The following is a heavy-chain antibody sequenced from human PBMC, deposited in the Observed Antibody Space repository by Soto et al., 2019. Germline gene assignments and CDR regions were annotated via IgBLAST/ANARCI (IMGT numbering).Heavy chain of an antibody. CDR3: ASLMYGSGSEGWWVTMDV. CDR2: ISDGNT. CDR1: GYSFSHYG. Sequence: QLVQSGAEVKKPGASVTVSCTASGYSFSHYGIIWVRQAPGQGLEWLGWISDGNTIYAQKFQGRFTMTTDTSTSTAYMALRPLTSDDTAVYFCASLMYGSGSEGWWVTMDVWGQGTAVTVSS. V-gene: IGHV1-18*01. J-gene: IGHJ6*02. D-gene: IGHD3-10*01.